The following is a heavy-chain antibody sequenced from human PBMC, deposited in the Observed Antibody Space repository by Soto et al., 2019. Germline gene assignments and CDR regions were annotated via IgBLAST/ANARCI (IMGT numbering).Heavy chain of an antibody. J-gene: IGHJ4*02. CDR1: GYSFMKYG. CDR2: ISPYSGYT. D-gene: IGHD2-2*01. Sequence: ASVKVSCKGFGYSFMKYGINWVRQAPGQGLEWVGWISPYSGYTHSAQKFHGRLTLTTDTAASTAYMELRILRSADTALYYCAREASVLIPAAQPSRFDSWGQGTLVTSPQ. V-gene: IGHV1-18*01. CDR3: AREASVLIPAAQPSRFDS.